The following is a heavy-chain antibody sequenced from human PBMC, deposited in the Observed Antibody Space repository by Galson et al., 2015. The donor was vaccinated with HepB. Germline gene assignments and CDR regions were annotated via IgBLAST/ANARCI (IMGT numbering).Heavy chain of an antibody. CDR2: ISGSGGGT. Sequence: SLRLSCAASGFTFSSYAMSWVRQAPGKGLEWVSAISGSGGGTYYADSVKGRFTISRDNSKNMVYLQMNSLRAEDTAVYYCAEDLRGTTCYWGQGTLVTVSS. V-gene: IGHV3-23*01. D-gene: IGHD1-1*01. J-gene: IGHJ4*02. CDR1: GFTFSSYA. CDR3: AEDLRGTTCY.